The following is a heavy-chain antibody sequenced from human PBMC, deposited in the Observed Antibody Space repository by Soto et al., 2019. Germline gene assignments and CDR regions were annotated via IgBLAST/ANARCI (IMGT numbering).Heavy chain of an antibody. D-gene: IGHD3-3*01. J-gene: IGHJ4*02. CDR3: ARRIVGGYYTGF. CDR2: IDPSDSYT. V-gene: IGHV5-10-1*01. Sequence: GESLKISCQGSGYNFTTYWISWVRQLPGRGLEWMGRIDPSDSYTNYSPSFQGHITISVDRSISTAYLHWSSLKASDTAIYFCARRIVGGYYTGFWGQGTLVTVS. CDR1: GYNFTTYW.